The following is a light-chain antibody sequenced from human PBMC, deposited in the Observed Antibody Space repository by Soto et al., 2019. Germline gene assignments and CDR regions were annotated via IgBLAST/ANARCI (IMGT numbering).Light chain of an antibody. CDR3: SSYGGRSNLV. J-gene: IGLJ2*01. CDR1: SSDVGAYKF. V-gene: IGLV2-8*01. Sequence: QAVVTQPPSASGSPGQSVTISCTGTSSDVGAYKFVSWYQLHPGKAPKLMIYEVNVRPSGVPDRFSGSKSGNTASLTVSGLQVEDEADYYCSSYGGRSNLVFGGGTKLTVL. CDR2: EVN.